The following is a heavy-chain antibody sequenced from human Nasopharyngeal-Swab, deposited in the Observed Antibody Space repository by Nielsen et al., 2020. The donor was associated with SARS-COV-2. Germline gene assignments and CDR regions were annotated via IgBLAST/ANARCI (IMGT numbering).Heavy chain of an antibody. D-gene: IGHD4-23*01. CDR1: GFTFSNYG. J-gene: IGHJ4*02. Sequence: GGSLRLSCAASGFTFSNYGMHWVRQAPGKGLEWVAVIWYDGSNKYYADSVKGRFTISRDNSKNTVYLQMNSLGAEDTAVYYCAAAPSGDYGGYWGQGTLVTVSS. CDR2: IWYDGSNK. CDR3: AAAPSGDYGGY. V-gene: IGHV3-33*01.